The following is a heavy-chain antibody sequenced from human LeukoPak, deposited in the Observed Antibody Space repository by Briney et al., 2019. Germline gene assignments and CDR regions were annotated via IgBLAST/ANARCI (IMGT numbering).Heavy chain of an antibody. CDR3: ATPGIAAAGPYYFDY. D-gene: IGHD6-13*01. Sequence: SETLPLTCTVSGGSISSYYWSWIRQPPGKGLEWIGYIYYSGSTNYNPSLKSRVTISVDTSKNQFSLKLSSVTAADTAVYYCATPGIAAAGPYYFDYWGQGTLVTVSS. J-gene: IGHJ4*02. CDR1: GGSISSYY. CDR2: IYYSGST. V-gene: IGHV4-59*01.